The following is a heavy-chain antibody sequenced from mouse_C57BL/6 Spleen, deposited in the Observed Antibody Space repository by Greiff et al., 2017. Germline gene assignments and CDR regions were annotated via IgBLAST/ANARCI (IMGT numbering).Heavy chain of an antibody. CDR3: ARWGFHYYGSSYDAMDY. CDR2: ISYDGSN. CDR1: GYSITSGYY. Sequence: EVKLMESGPGLVKPSQSLSLTCSVTGYSITSGYYWNWIRQFPGNKLEWMGYISYDGSNNYNPSLKNRISITRDTSKNQFFLKLNSVTTEDTATYYCARWGFHYYGSSYDAMDYWGQGTSVTVSS. J-gene: IGHJ4*01. V-gene: IGHV3-6*01. D-gene: IGHD1-1*01.